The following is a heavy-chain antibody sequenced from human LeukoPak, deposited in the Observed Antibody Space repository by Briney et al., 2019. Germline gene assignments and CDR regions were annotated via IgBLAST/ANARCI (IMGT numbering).Heavy chain of an antibody. D-gene: IGHD6-13*01. CDR2: IRSKGYSGTT. CDR3: TRTLRAAAGNYSFDY. J-gene: IGHJ4*02. Sequence: GGSLRLSCTVSGFTFGDCAMSWVRQAPGKGLEWVSFIRSKGYSGTTEYAASVKGRFTISRNDSKRIAYLQLNSLETEDTAVYYCTRTLRAAAGNYSFDYWGQGTLVTVSS. CDR1: GFTFGDCA. V-gene: IGHV3-49*04.